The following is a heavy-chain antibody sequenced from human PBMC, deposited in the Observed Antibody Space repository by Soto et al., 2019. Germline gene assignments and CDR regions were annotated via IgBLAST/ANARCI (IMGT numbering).Heavy chain of an antibody. CDR1: GFTCRSYG. CDR3: AKGLTGQDLRAYYYGMDV. Sequence: GGSRRLSGAACGFTCRSYGMHWVRQAPCKWLEWVAVISYDGSNKYYADSVKGRFTISRDNSKNTLYLQMNSLRAEDTAVYYGAKGLTGQDLRAYYYGMDVWGQGTTVTVSS. D-gene: IGHD3-9*01. CDR2: ISYDGSNK. J-gene: IGHJ6*02. V-gene: IGHV3-30*18.